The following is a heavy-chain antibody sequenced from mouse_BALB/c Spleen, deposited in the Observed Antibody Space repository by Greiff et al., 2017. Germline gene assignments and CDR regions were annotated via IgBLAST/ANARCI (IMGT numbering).Heavy chain of an antibody. V-gene: IGHV5-12-2*01. CDR2: ISNGGGST. CDR3: ARASPYYYAMDY. J-gene: IGHJ4*01. CDR1: GFTFSSYT. Sequence: EVKLVESGGGLVQPGGSLKLSCAASGFTFSSYTMSWVRQTPEKRLEWVAYISNGGGSTYYPDTVKGRFTISRDNAKNTLYLQMSSLKSEDTAMYYCARASPYYYAMDYWGQGTSVTVSS.